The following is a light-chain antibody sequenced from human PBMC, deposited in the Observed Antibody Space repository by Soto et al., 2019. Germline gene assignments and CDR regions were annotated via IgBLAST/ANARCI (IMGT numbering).Light chain of an antibody. V-gene: IGLV4-69*01. Sequence: QLVLTQSPSASASLGASVKLTCTLSSGHSSYAIAWHQQQPEKGPRYLMKLNSDGSHSKGDGIPDRFPGSSSGAERYLTISSLQSEDEADYYCQTWGTGPWVFGGGTKVTVL. CDR1: SGHSSYA. J-gene: IGLJ3*02. CDR2: LNSDGSH. CDR3: QTWGTGPWV.